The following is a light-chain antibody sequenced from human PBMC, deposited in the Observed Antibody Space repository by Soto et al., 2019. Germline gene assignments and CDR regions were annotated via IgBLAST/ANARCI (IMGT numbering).Light chain of an antibody. V-gene: IGLV6-57*04. CDR3: QSYDSSTVV. J-gene: IGLJ2*01. CDR1: SGSIASNY. Sequence: NFMLTQPHSVSESPGKTVTISCTRSSGSIASNYVQWYQQRPGSAPTTVIYEDNQRPSGVPDRFPGSTDGSSNSASLTISGLQTEDEADYYCQSYDSSTVVFGGGTKLTVL. CDR2: EDN.